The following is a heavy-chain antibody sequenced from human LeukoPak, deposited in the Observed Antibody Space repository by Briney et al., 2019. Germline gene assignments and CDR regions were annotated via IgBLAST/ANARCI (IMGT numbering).Heavy chain of an antibody. J-gene: IGHJ3*02. CDR1: GYTFTGYY. Sequence: ASVKVSCKASGYTFTGYYVHWVRQTPGQGLEWMGWINPNSGGANYAQKLQGRVTMTTDTSTSTAYMELRSLRSDDTAVYYCARDRPQWLVRGADAFDIWGQGTMVTVSS. D-gene: IGHD6-19*01. CDR3: ARDRPQWLVRGADAFDI. V-gene: IGHV1-2*02. CDR2: INPNSGGA.